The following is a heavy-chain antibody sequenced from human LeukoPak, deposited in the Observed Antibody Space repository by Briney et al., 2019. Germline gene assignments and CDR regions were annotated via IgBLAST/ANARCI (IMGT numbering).Heavy chain of an antibody. D-gene: IGHD5-18*01. Sequence: GGSLRLSCAASGFTFSSYSMNWVRQAPGKGLEWVSSISSSSSYIYYADSVKGRFTISRDNSKNTLYLQMNSLRAEDTAVYYCAKDGYSHGRGAFDIWGQGTMVTVSS. CDR3: AKDGYSHGRGAFDI. J-gene: IGHJ3*02. V-gene: IGHV3-21*01. CDR2: ISSSSSYI. CDR1: GFTFSSYS.